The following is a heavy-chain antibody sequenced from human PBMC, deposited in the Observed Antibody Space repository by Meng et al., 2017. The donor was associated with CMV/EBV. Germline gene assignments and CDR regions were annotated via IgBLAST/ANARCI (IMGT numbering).Heavy chain of an antibody. CDR1: SFSGYY. V-gene: IGHV4-34*01. D-gene: IGHD4-17*01. CDR2: INHSGST. J-gene: IGHJ5*02. CDR3: ARKRQGFRGDYVWNWVDP. Sequence: SFSGYYWSWIRQPPGKGLEWIGEINHSGSTNYNPSLKSRVTISVDTSKNQFSLKLSSVTAADTAVYYCARKRQGFRGDYVWNWVDPWGQGTLVTVSS.